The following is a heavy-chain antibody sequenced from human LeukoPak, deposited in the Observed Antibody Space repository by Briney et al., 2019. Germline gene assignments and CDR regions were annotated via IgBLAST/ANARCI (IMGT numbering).Heavy chain of an antibody. J-gene: IGHJ5*02. D-gene: IGHD3-22*01. Sequence: GGSLRLSCAASGFTFSSYWMSWVRQAPGKGLEWVSVIYSGGSTYYADSVKGRFTISRDNSENTLYLQMNSLRAEDTAVYYCARGSKTGPFSTYYYDSPWGQGTLVTVSS. CDR2: IYSGGST. CDR1: GFTFSSYW. V-gene: IGHV3-53*01. CDR3: ARGSKTGPFSTYYYDSP.